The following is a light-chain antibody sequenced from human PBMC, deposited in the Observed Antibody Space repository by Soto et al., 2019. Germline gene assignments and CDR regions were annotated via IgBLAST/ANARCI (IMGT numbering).Light chain of an antibody. CDR2: EVT. Sequence: QSVLTQPASVSGSPGQSITISCTGTSSDVGGYNYVSWYQHYPGKAPKVMIYEVTNRPSGVSNRFSGSKSGNTASLTISVLQAEDEGDYYCSSYTSSNTLVFGGGTQLTVL. CDR3: SSYTSSNTLV. V-gene: IGLV2-14*01. J-gene: IGLJ2*01. CDR1: SSDVGGYNY.